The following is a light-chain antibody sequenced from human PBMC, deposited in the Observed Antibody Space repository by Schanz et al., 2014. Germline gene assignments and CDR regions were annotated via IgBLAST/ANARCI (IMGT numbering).Light chain of an antibody. Sequence: DIVLTQTPLSLPVTPGEPASISCRSSQSLLNSDDGNTYLDWYLQKPGQSPQFLIYMLSYRASAVAYRFSGSGYVTDFTLTISTVEAEDVDVYYCLQRIESPLTFGGGTKVEIK. CDR1: QSLLNSDDGNTY. V-gene: IGKV2-40*01. J-gene: IGKJ4*01. CDR2: MLS. CDR3: LQRIESPLT.